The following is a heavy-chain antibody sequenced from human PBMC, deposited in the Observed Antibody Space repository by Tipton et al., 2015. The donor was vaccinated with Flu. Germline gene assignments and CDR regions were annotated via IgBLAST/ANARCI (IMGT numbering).Heavy chain of an antibody. CDR3: ATPSVGFEY. CDR2: ISNDGNRQ. J-gene: IGHJ4*02. V-gene: IGHV3-30*03. CDR1: GFTFSSFG. Sequence: SLRLSCEVLGFTFSSFGMHWVRQAPGKGLEWVAHISNDGNRQKYAESTKGRFIISRDNSKSTLFLQINGLRPEDTAVYYCATPSVGFEYWGQGTLVTVSS.